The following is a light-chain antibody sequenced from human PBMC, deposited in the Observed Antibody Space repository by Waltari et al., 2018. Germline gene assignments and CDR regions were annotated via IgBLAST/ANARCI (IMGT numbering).Light chain of an antibody. CDR3: SSHTSSSTHV. CDR1: YSDVGRYDY. V-gene: IGLV2-14*03. Sequence: QSALPQPASVSGSPGQSITIPCTGTYSDVGRYDYLSWYQQHPGKAPKLLIYGVTNRPSGVSNRFSASKSGNTASLTISGLQAEDEADYYCSSHTSSSTHVFGGGTKLIVL. J-gene: IGLJ3*02. CDR2: GVT.